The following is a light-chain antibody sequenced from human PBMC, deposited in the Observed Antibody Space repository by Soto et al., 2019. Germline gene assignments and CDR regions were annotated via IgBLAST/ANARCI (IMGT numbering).Light chain of an antibody. CDR2: EGS. CDR3: CSYAGSVV. CDR1: SSDVGSYNL. J-gene: IGLJ2*01. Sequence: QSVLTQPASVSGSPGQSITISCTGTSSDVGSYNLVSWYQQHPGKAPKLMIYEGSKRPSGVSNRFSGSKSGNTASLTISGPQDEDEADYYCCSYAGSVVFGGGTKLTVL. V-gene: IGLV2-23*01.